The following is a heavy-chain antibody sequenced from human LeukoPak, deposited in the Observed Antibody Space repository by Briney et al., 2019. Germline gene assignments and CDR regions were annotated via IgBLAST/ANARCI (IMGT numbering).Heavy chain of an antibody. CDR3: ARDIVVVPAAMQTDTAMVSYYFDY. J-gene: IGHJ4*02. D-gene: IGHD2-2*01. Sequence: GASVKVSCKASGGTFSSYAISWVRQAPGQGLEWMGGIIPIFGTANYAQKFQGRVTITADESTSTAYMELSSLRSEDTAVYYCARDIVVVPAAMQTDTAMVSYYFDYWGQGTLVTVSS. V-gene: IGHV1-69*13. CDR2: IIPIFGTA. CDR1: GGTFSSYA.